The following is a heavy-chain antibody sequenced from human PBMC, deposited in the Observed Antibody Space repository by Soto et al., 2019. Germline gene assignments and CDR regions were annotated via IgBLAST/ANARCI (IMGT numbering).Heavy chain of an antibody. CDR1: GGSVSSGSYY. Sequence: QVQLQESGPGLVKPSETLSLTCTVSGGSVSSGSYYWSWIRQPPGKGLEWIGYIYYSGSTNYNPSLKSRVTISVDTSTNQFSLKLRSVTAADTAVYYCAREHDNYYYYGMDVWGQGTTLTVSS. CDR3: AREHDNYYYYGMDV. CDR2: IYYSGST. J-gene: IGHJ6*02. V-gene: IGHV4-61*01.